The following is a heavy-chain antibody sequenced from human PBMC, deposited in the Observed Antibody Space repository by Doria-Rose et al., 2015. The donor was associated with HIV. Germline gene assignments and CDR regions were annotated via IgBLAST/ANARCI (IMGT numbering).Heavy chain of an antibody. D-gene: IGHD3-10*01. J-gene: IGHJ4*02. Sequence: QVQLVESGPGLVKPSETLSLTCAVYGGSFSGYYWNWIRQPPGKGLEWIGEIDHSGGANYNPSLKSRVTISLDTSKNQFSLNLTSVTAADAAIYYCARGPTGVLDYWGQGNLVTVSS. CDR1: GGSFSGYY. CDR2: IDHSGGA. V-gene: IGHV4-34*01. CDR3: ARGPTGVLDY.